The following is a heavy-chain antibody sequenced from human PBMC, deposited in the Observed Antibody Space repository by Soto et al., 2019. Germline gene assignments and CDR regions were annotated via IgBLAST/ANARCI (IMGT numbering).Heavy chain of an antibody. J-gene: IGHJ6*02. D-gene: IGHD4-17*01. CDR2: IYHSGST. V-gene: IGHV4-30-2*01. CDR3: ARAHYGDYGYGMDV. Sequence: QLQLQESGSGLVKPSQTLSLTCAVSGGSISSGGYSWSWIRQPPGKGLEWIGYIYHSGSTYYNPHLKSRVNISVDRSKNQFSLKLSSVTAADTAVYYCARAHYGDYGYGMDVWGQGTTVTVSS. CDR1: GGSISSGGYS.